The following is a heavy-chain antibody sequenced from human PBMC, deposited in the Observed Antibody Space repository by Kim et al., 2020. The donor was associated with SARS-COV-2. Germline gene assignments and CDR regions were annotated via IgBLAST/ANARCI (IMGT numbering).Heavy chain of an antibody. CDR2: INKDGSEK. J-gene: IGHJ4*02. CDR3: VRSIDY. V-gene: IGHV3-7*01. Sequence: GGSLRLSCAASGFNFNDYWMSWVRQLPGKGLEWVANINKDGSEKYYMDSVKGRITISRDNAKNSLFLQMNNLRAEDTAVYYCVRSIDYWGQGTLVTVSS. CDR1: GFNFNDYW.